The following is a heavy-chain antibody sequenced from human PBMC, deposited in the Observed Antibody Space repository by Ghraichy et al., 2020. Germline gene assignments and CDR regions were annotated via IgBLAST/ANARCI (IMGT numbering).Heavy chain of an antibody. Sequence: GGSLRLSCAASGFSFTDYWMHWVRQTPGRGLEWVSHINIDGTTVYYADSVKGRFTISRDNAKNTMYLQMISLTVEDTAVYYCVRSYKDGLRHFDYWGQGTLVTVSS. V-gene: IGHV3-74*01. D-gene: IGHD1-14*01. CDR1: GFSFTDYW. J-gene: IGHJ4*02. CDR3: VRSYKDGLRHFDY. CDR2: INIDGTTV.